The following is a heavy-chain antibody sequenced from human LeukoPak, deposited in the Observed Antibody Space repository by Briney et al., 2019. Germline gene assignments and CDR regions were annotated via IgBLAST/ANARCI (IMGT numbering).Heavy chain of an antibody. CDR1: GGSISSSSYY. CDR3: ARVVYGYSSGWYHFDY. V-gene: IGHV4-39*07. J-gene: IGHJ4*02. CDR2: IYYSGST. Sequence: SETLSLTCTVSGGSISSSSYYWGWIRQPPGKGLEWIGSIYYSGSTYYNPSLKSRVTISVDTSKNQFSLKLSSVTAADTAVYYCARVVYGYSSGWYHFDYWGQGTLVTVSS. D-gene: IGHD6-19*01.